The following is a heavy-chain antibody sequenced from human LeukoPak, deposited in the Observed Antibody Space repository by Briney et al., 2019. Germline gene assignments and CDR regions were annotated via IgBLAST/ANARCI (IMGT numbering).Heavy chain of an antibody. J-gene: IGHJ4*02. Sequence: SGGNTYSADSVKGRFTISRDNAKNTLYLQMNSLRAEDTAVYYCAKDQGQAVVPRRFDYWGQGTLVTVPS. D-gene: IGHD2-2*01. CDR2: SGGNT. CDR3: AKDQGQAVVPRRFDY. V-gene: IGHV3-23*01.